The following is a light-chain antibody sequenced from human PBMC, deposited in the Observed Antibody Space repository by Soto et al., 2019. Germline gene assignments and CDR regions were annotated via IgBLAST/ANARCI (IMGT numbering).Light chain of an antibody. CDR1: QSVGRNY. J-gene: IGKJ4*01. Sequence: EIVLTQSPGTLSLSPGERATLSCRASQSVGRNYLAWYQQKLGQAPRLLIHGASSRPTGIPDRFSGSGSGTDFILTISRVEPEDFAVYYCQQYASSPLTFGGGTKVEIK. CDR3: QQYASSPLT. CDR2: GAS. V-gene: IGKV3-20*01.